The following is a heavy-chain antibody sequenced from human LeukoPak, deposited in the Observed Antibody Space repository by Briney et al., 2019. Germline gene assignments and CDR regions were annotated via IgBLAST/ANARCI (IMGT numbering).Heavy chain of an antibody. V-gene: IGHV1-8*02. CDR3: AFTVTHPFEY. J-gene: IGHJ4*02. Sequence: ASVKVSCKASGYTFTSYDINWVRQATGQGLEWVGWVNPNSGNIGYAEKFQGRVTMTRNTSINTAYMELSSLRSEDTAVHYCAFTVTHPFEYWGLGSLVTVSS. CDR2: VNPNSGNI. CDR1: GYTFTSYD. D-gene: IGHD4-17*01.